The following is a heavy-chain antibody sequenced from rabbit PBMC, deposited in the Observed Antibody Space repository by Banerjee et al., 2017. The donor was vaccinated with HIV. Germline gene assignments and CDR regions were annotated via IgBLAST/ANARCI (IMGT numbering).Heavy chain of an antibody. CDR3: ARDLAGVIGWNFNL. Sequence: QSLEESGGDLVKPGASLTLTCTASGFDFSSRYYMCWVRQAPGKGLEWIACIYAGSSGSTYYASWAKGRFTISKTSSTTVTLQMTSLTAADTASYFCARDLAGVIGWNFNLWGPGTLVTVS. J-gene: IGHJ4*01. CDR2: IYAGSSGST. V-gene: IGHV1S40*01. D-gene: IGHD4-1*01. CDR1: GFDFSSRYY.